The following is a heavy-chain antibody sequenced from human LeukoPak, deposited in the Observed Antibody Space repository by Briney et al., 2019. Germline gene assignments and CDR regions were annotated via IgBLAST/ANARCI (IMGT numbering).Heavy chain of an antibody. V-gene: IGHV4-59*08. CDR1: GGSINNYY. D-gene: IGHD3-22*01. J-gene: IGHJ4*02. Sequence: SETLSLTCTVSGGSINNYYWSWIRQPPGKGLEYIGYIYYSGSTNYNPSLKSRVTISVDTSKNQFSLKLNSVTAADTAVYYCARHYYDSSGYYVFYHWGKGALVTVSS. CDR2: IYYSGST. CDR3: ARHYYDSSGYYVFYH.